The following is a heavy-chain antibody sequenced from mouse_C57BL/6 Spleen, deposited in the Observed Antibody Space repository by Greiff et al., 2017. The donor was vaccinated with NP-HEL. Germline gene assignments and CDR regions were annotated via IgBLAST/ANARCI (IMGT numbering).Heavy chain of an antibody. CDR2: ISNGGGST. J-gene: IGHJ2*01. Sequence: EVKLVESGGGLVQPGGSLKLSCAASGFTFSDYYMYWVRQTPEKRLEWVAYISNGGGSTYYPDTVKGRFTISRDNAKNTPYLQMSRLKSEDTAMYYCARHTSDYSFDYWGQGTTLTVSS. CDR1: GFTFSDYY. D-gene: IGHD2-4*01. CDR3: ARHTSDYSFDY. V-gene: IGHV5-12*01.